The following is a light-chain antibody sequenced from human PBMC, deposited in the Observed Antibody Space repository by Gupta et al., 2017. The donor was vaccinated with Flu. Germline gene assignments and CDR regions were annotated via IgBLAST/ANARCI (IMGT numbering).Light chain of an antibody. Sequence: EIVMTQSPVTLSVSPGERVILSCRASQSVSSNLDWYQQKPGQAPRLLIYGASTRATAIPARFSGSGSGTEFTLTISSRQSEDFEVYYCQQYYNWPLTFGGGTKVEIK. V-gene: IGKV3-15*01. CDR1: QSVSSN. CDR3: QQYYNWPLT. CDR2: GAS. J-gene: IGKJ4*01.